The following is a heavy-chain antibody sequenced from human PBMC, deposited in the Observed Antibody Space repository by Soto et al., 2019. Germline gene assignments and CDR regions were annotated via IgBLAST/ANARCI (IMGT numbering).Heavy chain of an antibody. Sequence: QVQLQESGPGLVKPSETLSLTCSVSGGSINSYWWSWIRQPAGKGLEWIGRVYSSGTTDYNPSLSSRAAMSVEPSKNQFSLKLSSVTAADTAVYYCARDIGSYAYGEGYWGQGIQVTVSS. CDR1: GGSINSYW. J-gene: IGHJ4*02. D-gene: IGHD3-10*01. CDR3: ARDIGSYAYGEGY. V-gene: IGHV4-4*07. CDR2: VYSSGTT.